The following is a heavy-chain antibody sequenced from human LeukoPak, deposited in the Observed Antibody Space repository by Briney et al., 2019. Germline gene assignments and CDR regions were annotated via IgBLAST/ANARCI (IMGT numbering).Heavy chain of an antibody. J-gene: IGHJ4*02. CDR1: GFTFSNYE. CDR3: ARESVGALDY. V-gene: IGHV3-48*03. D-gene: IGHD1-26*01. CDR2: ISSSGYTM. Sequence: SGGSLRLSCAASGFTFSNYEMIWVRQAPGKGLEWISNISSSGYTMHYADSVKGRFTISRDNAKNSLFLQMNSLRAEDTAVYYCARESVGALDYWGQGTLVTVSS.